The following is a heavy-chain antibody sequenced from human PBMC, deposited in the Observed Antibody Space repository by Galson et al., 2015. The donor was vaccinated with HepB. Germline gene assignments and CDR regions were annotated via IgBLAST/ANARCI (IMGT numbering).Heavy chain of an antibody. Sequence: QSGAEVKKPGESLRISCKASGNTSASYWITWLRQMPGKGPEWMGRIDPTDSYTNYSPSFQGHVAISADKSISTAYLQWSSLKASDTAMYYCARQPGIAVAGSWGQGTLVTVSS. CDR2: IDPTDSYT. J-gene: IGHJ4*02. V-gene: IGHV5-10-1*01. CDR3: ARQPGIAVAGS. CDR1: GNTSASYW. D-gene: IGHD6-19*01.